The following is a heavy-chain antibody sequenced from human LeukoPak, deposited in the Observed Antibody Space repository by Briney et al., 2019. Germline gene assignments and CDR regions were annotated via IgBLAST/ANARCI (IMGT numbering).Heavy chain of an antibody. J-gene: IGHJ4*02. Sequence: SQTLSLTCTVSGGSISSGSYYWSWIRQPAGKGLEWIGRIYTSGSTNYNPSLKSRVTISVDTSKNQFSLKLSSMTAADTAVYYCARAARYSYGLDYWGQGTLVTVSS. CDR3: ARAARYSYGLDY. D-gene: IGHD5-18*01. V-gene: IGHV4-61*02. CDR2: IYTSGST. CDR1: GGSISSGSYY.